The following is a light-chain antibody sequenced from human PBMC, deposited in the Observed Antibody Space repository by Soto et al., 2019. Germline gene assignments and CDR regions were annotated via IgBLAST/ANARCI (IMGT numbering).Light chain of an antibody. Sequence: ETAMTQSPVTLSVSPGERATLSCRASESVSSDLAWYLQRPGQAPRLLIYGASTRATGVPARFSGSGSGTEFTLTISSLQSEDFAVYYCLQYHSWPPITFGQGTRLDIK. CDR1: ESVSSD. CDR3: LQYHSWPPIT. CDR2: GAS. J-gene: IGKJ5*01. V-gene: IGKV3-15*01.